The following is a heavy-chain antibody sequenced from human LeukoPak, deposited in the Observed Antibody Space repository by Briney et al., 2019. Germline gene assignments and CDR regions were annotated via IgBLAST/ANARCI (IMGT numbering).Heavy chain of an antibody. CDR2: ISGSGGST. CDR1: GSTFSSYA. V-gene: IGHV3-23*01. CDR3: ASTPNGVAAIYFDY. D-gene: IGHD2-15*01. Sequence: GGSLRLSCAASGSTFSSYAMDWVRQAPGKGLEWVSAISGSGGSTYYADSVKGRFTISRDNAKNTLYLQMNSLRAGDTAVYYCASTPNGVAAIYFDYWGQGTLVTVSS. J-gene: IGHJ4*02.